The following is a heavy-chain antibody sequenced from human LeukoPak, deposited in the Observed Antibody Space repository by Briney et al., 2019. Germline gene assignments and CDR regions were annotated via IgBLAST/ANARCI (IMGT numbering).Heavy chain of an antibody. J-gene: IGHJ4*02. D-gene: IGHD2-8*01. Sequence: SGPTLVNPSETLTLTCTFSGFSLNTYGLGVGWIRQPPGKPLEWLAVIYWNDDKRYSPSLKTRISISKDTSRNQVVLSMTNMDPVDTGTYYCPHSGLMTSNRDFDSWGPGILVTLSS. CDR3: PHSGLMTSNRDFDS. V-gene: IGHV2-5*01. CDR2: IYWNDDK. CDR1: GFSLNTYGLG.